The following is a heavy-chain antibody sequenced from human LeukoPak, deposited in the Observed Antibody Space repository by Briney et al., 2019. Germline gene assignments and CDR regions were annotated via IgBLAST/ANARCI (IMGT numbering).Heavy chain of an antibody. D-gene: IGHD4-17*01. CDR3: ANAPTGTYRFDY. V-gene: IGHV3-23*01. CDR2: ISDTGGFT. J-gene: IGHJ4*02. CDR1: GFTFTRYA. Sequence: GGSLRLSCAASGFTFTRYAMTWVRQAPGKGLEWVSTISDTGGFTFYADSVKGRFTISRDNSKNTLYLQMNSLRADDTAVYYCANAPTGTYRFDYWGQGTPVTVSS.